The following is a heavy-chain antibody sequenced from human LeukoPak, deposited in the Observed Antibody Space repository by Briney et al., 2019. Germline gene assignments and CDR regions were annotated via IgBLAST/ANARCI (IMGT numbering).Heavy chain of an antibody. CDR2: IYYSGST. Sequence: PSETLSLTCTVSGRSISSSSYYWGWIRQPRGKGLEWIGSIYYSGSTYYNPSLNSRVTISVDTSKNQFSLKLTSVTAADTAVYYCARPRITMIVEAFDIWGQGTMVTVSS. V-gene: IGHV4-39*01. D-gene: IGHD3-22*01. CDR1: GRSISSSSYY. J-gene: IGHJ3*02. CDR3: ARPRITMIVEAFDI.